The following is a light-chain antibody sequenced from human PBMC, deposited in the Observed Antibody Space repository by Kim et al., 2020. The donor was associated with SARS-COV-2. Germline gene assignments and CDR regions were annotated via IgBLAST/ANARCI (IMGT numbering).Light chain of an antibody. V-gene: IGLV2-14*03. J-gene: IGLJ1*01. Sequence: QYALTQPASVSGSPGQSITISCTGTSSDVGNYNYVSWYQQHPGKAPKLMIYDVSKRPSGVSDRFSGSKSGNTASLTISGLQAEDEADYYCSSYTSSGTYVFGTGTKVTVL. CDR2: DVS. CDR1: SSDVGNYNY. CDR3: SSYTSSGTYV.